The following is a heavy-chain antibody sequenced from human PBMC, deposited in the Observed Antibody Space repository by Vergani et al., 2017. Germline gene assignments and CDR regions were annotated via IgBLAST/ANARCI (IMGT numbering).Heavy chain of an antibody. D-gene: IGHD6-6*01. J-gene: IGHJ4*02. Sequence: EVQLVQSGAEVKKPGESLRISCKGSGYRFTDYWITWVRQMPGKGLEWMGRIDPSDSYTTYSPSFQGHVTISGDNSISTAYLQGSSLKASDTAIYYCARRSAARPGDYWGQGTLVTVSS. CDR2: IDPSDSYT. V-gene: IGHV5-10-1*03. CDR1: GYRFTDYW. CDR3: ARRSAARPGDY.